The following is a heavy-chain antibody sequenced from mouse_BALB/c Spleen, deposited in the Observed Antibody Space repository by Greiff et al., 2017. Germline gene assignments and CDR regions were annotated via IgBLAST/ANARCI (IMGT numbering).Heavy chain of an antibody. CDR1: GFTFSSYG. D-gene: IGHD3-3*01. CDR2: INSNGGST. Sequence: EVKLVESGGGLVQPGGSLKLSCAASGFTFSSYGMSWVRQTPDKRLELVATINSNGGSTYYPDSVKGRFTISRDNAKNTLYLQMSSLKSEDTAMYYCARDLEGLSFDYWGQGTTLTVSS. V-gene: IGHV5-6-3*01. CDR3: ARDLEGLSFDY. J-gene: IGHJ2*01.